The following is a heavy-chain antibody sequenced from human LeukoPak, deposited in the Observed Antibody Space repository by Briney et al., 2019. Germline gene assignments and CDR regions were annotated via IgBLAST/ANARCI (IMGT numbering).Heavy chain of an antibody. Sequence: GRSLRLSCAASGFTFSSYEMNWVRQAPGKGLGWVSYISNSGTAIYYADSVKGRFTISRDNAKSSLYLQMISLRAEDTAVYYCARAGYSMDTEYFQHWGQGTLVTVSS. J-gene: IGHJ1*01. CDR3: ARAGYSMDTEYFQH. CDR2: ISNSGTAI. CDR1: GFTFSSYE. V-gene: IGHV3-48*03. D-gene: IGHD5-18*01.